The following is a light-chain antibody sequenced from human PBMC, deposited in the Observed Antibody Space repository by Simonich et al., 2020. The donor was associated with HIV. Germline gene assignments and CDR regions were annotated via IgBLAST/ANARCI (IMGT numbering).Light chain of an antibody. CDR2: AAS. V-gene: IGKV1-12*01. J-gene: IGKJ1*01. CDR1: QSISSW. CDR3: QQANSFPRT. Sequence: DIQMTQSPSSVSASVGDRVTVTCRASQSISSWLAWYQQKPGKAPKLLIYAASSLQSWVPSRFSGSGSGTDFTLTINNLQPEDFATYYCQQANSFPRTFGQGTKVEIK.